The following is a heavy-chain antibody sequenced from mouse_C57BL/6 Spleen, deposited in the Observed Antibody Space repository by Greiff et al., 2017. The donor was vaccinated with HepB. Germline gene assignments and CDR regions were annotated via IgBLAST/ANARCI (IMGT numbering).Heavy chain of an antibody. CDR3: ARSGEYDYVRFAY. Sequence: VQLQQSGAELAKPGASVKLSCKASGYTFTSYWMHWVKQRPGQGLEWIGYINPSSGYTKYNQKFKDKATLTADTSSSTAYMQLSCLTYEDSAVYYGARSGEYDYVRFAYWGQGTLVTVSA. J-gene: IGHJ3*01. CDR1: GYTFTSYW. D-gene: IGHD2-4*01. V-gene: IGHV1-7*01. CDR2: INPSSGYT.